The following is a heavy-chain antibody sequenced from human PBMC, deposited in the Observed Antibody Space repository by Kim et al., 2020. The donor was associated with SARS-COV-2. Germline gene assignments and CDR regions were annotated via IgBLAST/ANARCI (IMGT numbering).Heavy chain of an antibody. V-gene: IGHV4-31*03. CDR1: DVPVGGNGYC. CDR3: ASSGYYFDSSGRGGITFGM. CDR2: VCETNVS. D-gene: IGHD3-22*01. Sequence: SETLSLTCTVSDVPVGGNGYCWICLRHHPGMGRDWVVYVCETNVSNSNPSIRSRVSISVDSSKTQFSLKLTSVTAADTAIYFCASSGYYFDSSGRGGITFGMWGEGTKLPLSS. J-gene: IGHJ3*02.